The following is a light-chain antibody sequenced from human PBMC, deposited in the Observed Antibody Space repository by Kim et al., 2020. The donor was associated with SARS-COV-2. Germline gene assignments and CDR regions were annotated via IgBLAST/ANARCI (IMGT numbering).Light chain of an antibody. J-gene: IGKJ1*01. CDR3: QQYYNWWT. CDR1: QSVGRN. V-gene: IGKV3-15*01. Sequence: EIVMTQSPATLSVSPGETVSLSCRASQSVGRNLGWFQQKPGQAPRLLIYGVSTRATGIPARFSGSGSGTEFTLTISSLQSEDFAVYYCQQYYNWWTFGQGTKVDIK. CDR2: GVS.